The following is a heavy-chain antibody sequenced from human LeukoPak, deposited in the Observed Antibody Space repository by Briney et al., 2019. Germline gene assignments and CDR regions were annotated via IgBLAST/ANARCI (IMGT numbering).Heavy chain of an antibody. CDR2: INAGNGNT. CDR1: GYTFTSYA. V-gene: IGHV1-3*01. CDR3: ARGGTYSSGWYDY. D-gene: IGHD6-19*01. Sequence: AASVKVSCKASGYTFTSYAMHWVRQAPGQRLEWMGWINAGNGNTKYSQKFQGRVPITRDTSASTAYMELSSLRSEDTAVYYCARGGTYSSGWYDYWGQGTLVTVSS. J-gene: IGHJ4*02.